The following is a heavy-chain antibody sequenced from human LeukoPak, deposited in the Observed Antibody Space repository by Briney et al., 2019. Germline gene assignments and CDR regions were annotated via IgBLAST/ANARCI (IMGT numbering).Heavy chain of an antibody. CDR1: GFTFSSYA. Sequence: GGSLRLSCAASGFTFSSYAMHWVRQAPGKGLEYVSAISSNGGSTYYANSVKGRFTISRDNSKNTLYLQMGSLRAEDMAVYYCARGSSSYHGGFDPWGQGTLVTVSS. CDR2: ISSNGGST. CDR3: ARGSSSYHGGFDP. V-gene: IGHV3-64*01. D-gene: IGHD6-13*01. J-gene: IGHJ5*02.